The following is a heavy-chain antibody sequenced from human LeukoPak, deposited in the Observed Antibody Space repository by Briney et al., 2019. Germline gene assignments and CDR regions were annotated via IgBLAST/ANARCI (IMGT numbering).Heavy chain of an antibody. D-gene: IGHD6-19*01. CDR2: IIPIFGTA. J-gene: IGHJ6*02. V-gene: IGHV1-69*05. CDR3: ARDTGRIAVAGYYYYYYYGMDV. Sequence: ASVKVSCKASGGTFSSYAISWVRQAPGQGLEWMGGIIPIFGTANYAQKFQGRVTITTDESTSTAYMELSSLRSEDTAVYYCARDTGRIAVAGYYYYYYYGMDVWGQGTTVTVSS. CDR1: GGTFSSYA.